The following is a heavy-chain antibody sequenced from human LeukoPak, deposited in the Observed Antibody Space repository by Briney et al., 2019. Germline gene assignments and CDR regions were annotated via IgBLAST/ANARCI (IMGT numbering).Heavy chain of an antibody. CDR2: IKQDGSDK. D-gene: IGHD3-10*01. Sequence: PGGSLRLSCAASGFIFSSYWISWVRQAPGKGLEWVANIKQDGSDKYYADSVRGRFTISRDNAKSSLYLQMNSLRAEDTAVYYCVKGGSDSYYPYFDYWGQGTLATVSS. CDR1: GFIFSSYW. CDR3: VKGGSDSYYPYFDY. J-gene: IGHJ4*02. V-gene: IGHV3-7*01.